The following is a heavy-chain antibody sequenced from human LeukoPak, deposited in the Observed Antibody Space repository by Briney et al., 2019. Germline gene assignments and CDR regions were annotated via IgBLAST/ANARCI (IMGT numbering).Heavy chain of an antibody. D-gene: IGHD5-24*01. CDR1: GFTFSIYW. CDR2: INSDGSSP. V-gene: IGHV3-74*01. Sequence: GGSLRHSCAPPGFTFSIYWVHWVAQAPGKGLVWVSSINSDGSSPNYADSVKGRFTISRDNAKNSLYLQTNSRRDEDTAVYYCARPRDGYNPLFDYWGQGTLVTVSS. J-gene: IGHJ4*02. CDR3: ARPRDGYNPLFDY.